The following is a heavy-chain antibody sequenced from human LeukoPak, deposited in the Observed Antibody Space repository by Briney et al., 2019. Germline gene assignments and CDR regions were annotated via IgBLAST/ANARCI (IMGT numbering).Heavy chain of an antibody. CDR2: ISYDGSNK. CDR3: AKDLITTTRQV. J-gene: IGHJ4*02. V-gene: IGHV3-30*18. CDR1: GFTFSSYG. Sequence: GGSLRLSCAASGFTFSSYGMHWVRQAPGKGLEWVAVISYDGSNKYYADSVKGRLTISRDNSKNTLYLQMNSLRAEDTAVYYCAKDLITTTRQVWGQGTLVTVSS. D-gene: IGHD3-3*01.